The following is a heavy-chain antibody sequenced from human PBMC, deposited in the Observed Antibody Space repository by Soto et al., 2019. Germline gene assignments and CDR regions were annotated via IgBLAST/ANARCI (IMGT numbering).Heavy chain of an antibody. V-gene: IGHV3-23*01. D-gene: IGHD6-13*01. CDR2: ISGSGGST. CDR1: GFTFSSYA. J-gene: IGHJ4*02. Sequence: GGSLRLSCAASGFTFSSYAMSWVRQAPGKGLEWVSAISGSGGSTYYADSVKGRFTISRDNSKNTLYLQMNSLRAEDTAVYYCAKDLGGRGSSWLSDYWGQGTLVTVSS. CDR3: AKDLGGRGSSWLSDY.